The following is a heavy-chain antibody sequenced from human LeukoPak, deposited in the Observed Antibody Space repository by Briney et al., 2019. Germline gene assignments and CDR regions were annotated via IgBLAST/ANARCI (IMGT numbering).Heavy chain of an antibody. CDR3: ARGGAVHPYYYYYGMDV. Sequence: SETLSLTCTVSGGSISSGGYYWSWIRQHPGKGLEWIGYIFYSGSTYYNPSLKSRVTISVDTSKNQFSLKLSSVTAADTAVYYCARGGAVHPYYYYYGMDVWGQGTTVTVSS. V-gene: IGHV4-31*03. D-gene: IGHD3-10*01. J-gene: IGHJ6*02. CDR2: IFYSGST. CDR1: GGSISSGGYY.